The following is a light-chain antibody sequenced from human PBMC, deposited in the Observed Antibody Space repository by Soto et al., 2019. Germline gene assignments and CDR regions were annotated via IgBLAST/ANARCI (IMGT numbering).Light chain of an antibody. J-gene: IGLJ1*01. Sequence: QSVLAQPASVSESAGQPITISCTGTSSDVGGYNYVSWYQQHPGNAPKLMIYEVSNRPSGVSNRFSGSKSGNTASLTISGLQAEDEADYYCSSYTNNSTDVFGPGTKVTVL. CDR2: EVS. CDR1: SSDVGGYNY. V-gene: IGLV2-14*01. CDR3: SSYTNNSTDV.